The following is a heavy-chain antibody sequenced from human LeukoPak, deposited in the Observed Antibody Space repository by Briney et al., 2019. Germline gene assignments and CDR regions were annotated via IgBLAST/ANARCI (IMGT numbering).Heavy chain of an antibody. J-gene: IGHJ4*02. CDR2: ISWNSGSI. Sequence: GRSLSLSCAASGFTFDDYAMHWVRQAPGKGLEWVSGISWNSGSIGYADSVKGRFTISRDNAKNSLYLQMNSLRAEDTALYYCAKGPSYDFWSGYYILWGQGTLVTVSS. CDR3: AKGPSYDFWSGYYIL. D-gene: IGHD3-3*01. CDR1: GFTFDDYA. V-gene: IGHV3-9*01.